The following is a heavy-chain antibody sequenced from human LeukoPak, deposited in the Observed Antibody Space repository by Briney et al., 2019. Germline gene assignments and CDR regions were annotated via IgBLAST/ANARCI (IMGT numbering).Heavy chain of an antibody. D-gene: IGHD3-9*01. CDR2: IYYSGST. V-gene: IGHV4-61*01. Sequence: PSETLSLTCSVSGGSISSSSYYWSWIRQPPGKGLEWIGYIYYSGSTNYNPSLKSRVTISVDTSKNQFSLKLSSVTAADTAVYYCARGDDILTGLFDYWGQGTLVTVSS. CDR1: GGSISSSSYY. CDR3: ARGDDILTGLFDY. J-gene: IGHJ4*02.